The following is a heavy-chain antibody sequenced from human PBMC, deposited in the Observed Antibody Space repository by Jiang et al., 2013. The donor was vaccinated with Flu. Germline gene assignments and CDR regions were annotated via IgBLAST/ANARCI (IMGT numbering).Heavy chain of an antibody. CDR2: INPSGGST. Sequence: GAEVKKPGASVKVSCKASGYTFARYYMHWVRQAPGQGLEWMGVINPSGGSTSYAQKFQGRVTMTRDTSTSTVYMELSSLRSEDTAVYYCARAALGGFGELPIEWGQGTLVTVSS. CDR1: GYTFARYY. CDR3: ARAALGGFGELPIE. V-gene: IGHV1-46*01. D-gene: IGHD3-10*01. J-gene: IGHJ4*02.